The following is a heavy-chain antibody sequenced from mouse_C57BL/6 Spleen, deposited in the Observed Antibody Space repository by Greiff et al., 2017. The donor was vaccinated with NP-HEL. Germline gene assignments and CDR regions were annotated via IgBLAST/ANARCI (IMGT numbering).Heavy chain of an antibody. D-gene: IGHD3-2*02. CDR3: ARDQGTAQARGYAMDY. J-gene: IGHJ4*01. Sequence: EVQVVESGGGLVKPGGSLKLSCAASGFTFSSYAMSWVRQTPEKRLEWVATISDGGSYTYYPDNVKGRFTISRDNAKNNLYLQMSHLKSEDTAMYYCARDQGTAQARGYAMDYWGQGTSVTVSS. CDR2: ISDGGSYT. V-gene: IGHV5-4*01. CDR1: GFTFSSYA.